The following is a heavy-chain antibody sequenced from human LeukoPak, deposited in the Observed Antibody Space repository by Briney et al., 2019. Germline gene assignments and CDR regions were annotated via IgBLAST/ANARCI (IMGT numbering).Heavy chain of an antibody. CDR3: ASRGWDDSSVFDY. J-gene: IGHJ4*02. CDR1: EYSFATYW. Sequence: GESLKISCQGSEYSFATYWIAWSRQMPGKGLEWMGIIYPSDSDTRYSPSFQGQVTISADKSIKTAYLQWSSLKASDTAMYYCASRGWDDSSVFDYWGQGTLVTVSS. CDR2: IYPSDSDT. V-gene: IGHV5-51*01. D-gene: IGHD3-22*01.